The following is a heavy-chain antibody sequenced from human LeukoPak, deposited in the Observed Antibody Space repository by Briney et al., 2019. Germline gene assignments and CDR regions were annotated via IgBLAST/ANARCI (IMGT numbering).Heavy chain of an antibody. Sequence: GGSLRLSCAASGFTFSSYAMHWVRQAPGKGLEWVSSISSSSSYIYYADSVKGRFTISRDNAKNSLYLQMNSLRAEDTAVYYCARDDGGSYEDAFDIWGQGTMVTVSS. D-gene: IGHD1-26*01. CDR3: ARDDGGSYEDAFDI. J-gene: IGHJ3*02. CDR2: ISSSSSYI. CDR1: GFTFSSYA. V-gene: IGHV3-21*01.